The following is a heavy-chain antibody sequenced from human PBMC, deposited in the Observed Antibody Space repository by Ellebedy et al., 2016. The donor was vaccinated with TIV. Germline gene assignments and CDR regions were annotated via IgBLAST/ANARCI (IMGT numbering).Heavy chain of an antibody. CDR3: ARTSTVGHWFDP. V-gene: IGHV1-8*01. D-gene: IGHD4-11*01. CDR2: MNPNSGNT. J-gene: IGHJ5*02. Sequence: ASVKVSCXASGYTFTSYDINWVRQATGQGLEWMGWMNPNSGNTGYAQKFQGRVTMTRNTSISTAYMELSSLRSEDTAVYYCARTSTVGHWFDPWGQGTLVTVSS. CDR1: GYTFTSYD.